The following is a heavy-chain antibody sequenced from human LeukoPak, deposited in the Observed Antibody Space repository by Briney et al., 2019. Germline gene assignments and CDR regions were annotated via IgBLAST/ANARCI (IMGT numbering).Heavy chain of an antibody. CDR1: GGTFSSYA. D-gene: IGHD6-13*01. V-gene: IGHV1-69*01. CDR2: IIPIFGTA. Sequence: VASVKVSCKASGGTFSSYAISWVRRAPGQGLEWMGGIIPIFGTANYAQKFQGRVTITADESTSTAYMELSSLRSEDTAVYYCARVAAAGTRDDYWGQGTLVTVSS. J-gene: IGHJ4*02. CDR3: ARVAAAGTRDDY.